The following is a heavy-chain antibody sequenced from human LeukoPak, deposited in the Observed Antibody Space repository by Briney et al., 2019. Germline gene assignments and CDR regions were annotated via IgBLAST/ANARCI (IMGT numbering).Heavy chain of an antibody. CDR2: INPNSGGT. D-gene: IGHD2-15*01. J-gene: IGHJ5*02. CDR1: GYTFTSYA. CDR3: ARAPSQYCSGGSCYHNWFDP. V-gene: IGHV1-2*02. Sequence: GASVKVSCKASGYTFTSYAMHWVRQAPGQRLEWMGWINPNSGGTNYAQKFQGRVTMTRDTSISTAYMELSRLRSDDTAVYYCARAPSQYCSGGSCYHNWFDPWGQGTLVTVSS.